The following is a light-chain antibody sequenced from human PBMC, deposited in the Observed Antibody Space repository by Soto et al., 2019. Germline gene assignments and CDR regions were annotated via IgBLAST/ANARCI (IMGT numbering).Light chain of an antibody. CDR2: DVS. V-gene: IGLV2-14*01. Sequence: QSVLTQPASVSGSPGQSITISCTGTSSDVGGYNYVSWYQQHPGKAPKLMIYDVSNRPSGVSNRFSGSKSGNTASLTISGLQAEDEADYYCSSYTSSSTSPYVFGTGTKVIVL. CDR1: SSDVGGYNY. J-gene: IGLJ1*01. CDR3: SSYTSSSTSPYV.